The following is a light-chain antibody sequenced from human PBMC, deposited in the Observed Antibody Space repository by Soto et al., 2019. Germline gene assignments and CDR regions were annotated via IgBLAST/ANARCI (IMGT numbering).Light chain of an antibody. CDR2: RAS. CDR1: QSISDW. Sequence: GDRVTITCRASQSISDWLAWYQQKPGKAPKLLIYRASTLQSGVPSRFSGSGFGTEFTLTISSLQPDDFATYYCQHYNSYPLTFGQGTKVEIK. CDR3: QHYNSYPLT. V-gene: IGKV1-5*03. J-gene: IGKJ1*01.